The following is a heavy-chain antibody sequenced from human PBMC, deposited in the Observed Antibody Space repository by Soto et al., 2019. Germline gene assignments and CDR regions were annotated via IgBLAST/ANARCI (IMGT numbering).Heavy chain of an antibody. D-gene: IGHD2-2*02. CDR3: ARCSSTSCYIMASFDY. V-gene: IGHV3-20*04. CDR2: INWNGRST. Sequence: EVQLVDSGGGVVRPGGSLRLSCAASGFTFDDYAMSWFRQAPGKGLEWVAGINWNGRSTTYADSLKGRFTISRDNANKSLHLQSNSMRADNTALYFFARCSSTSCYIMASFDYRGQGTLVSVAS. J-gene: IGHJ4*02. CDR1: GFTFDDYA.